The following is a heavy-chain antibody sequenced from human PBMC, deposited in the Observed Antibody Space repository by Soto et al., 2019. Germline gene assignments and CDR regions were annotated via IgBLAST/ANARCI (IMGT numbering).Heavy chain of an antibody. V-gene: IGHV3-11*06. Sequence: QVQLVESGGDLVKPGGSLRLSCAASGFTFSDYYMSWIRQAPGKGLEWVSYISGSNRYTNYADSVKGRFTISRDNPKHSLYLQINRLRAEDTAVYYCARSYTGGYFSNAFDYWGQGTLVTVSS. J-gene: IGHJ4*02. CDR1: GFTFSDYY. D-gene: IGHD1-26*01. CDR3: ARSYTGGYFSNAFDY. CDR2: ISGSNRYT.